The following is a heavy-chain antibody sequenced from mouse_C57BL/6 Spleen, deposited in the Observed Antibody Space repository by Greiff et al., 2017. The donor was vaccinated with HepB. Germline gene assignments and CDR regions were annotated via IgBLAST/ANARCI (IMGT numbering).Heavy chain of an antibody. CDR1: GYAFSSYW. V-gene: IGHV1-80*01. J-gene: IGHJ4*01. D-gene: IGHD1-1*01. CDR3: ARLLRSGAMDY. Sequence: VQLQQSGAELVKPGASVKISCKASGYAFSSYWMNWVKQRPGKGLEWIGQIYPGDGDTNYNGKFKGKATLTADKSSSTAYMQLSSLTSEDSAIYFCARLLRSGAMDYWGQGTSGTVSS. CDR2: IYPGDGDT.